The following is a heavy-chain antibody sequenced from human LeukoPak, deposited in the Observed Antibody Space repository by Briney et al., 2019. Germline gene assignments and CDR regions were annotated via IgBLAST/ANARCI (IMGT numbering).Heavy chain of an antibody. J-gene: IGHJ5*02. CDR3: ARRDWVPAAQNSNNWFGP. Sequence: SETLSLTCTVSGGSISSGDYYWSWIRQPPGKGLEWIGYVYYSGSTYYNPSLKSRVTISVDTPKNQFSLKLSSVTAADTAVYYCARRDWVPAAQNSNNWFGPWGQGTLVTVSS. D-gene: IGHD2-2*01. CDR1: GGSISSGDYY. V-gene: IGHV4-30-4*01. CDR2: VYYSGST.